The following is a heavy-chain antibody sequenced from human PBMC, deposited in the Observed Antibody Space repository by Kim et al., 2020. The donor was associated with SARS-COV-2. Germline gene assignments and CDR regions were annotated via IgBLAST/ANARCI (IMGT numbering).Heavy chain of an antibody. CDR1: GYSFTSYW. Sequence: GESLKISCKGSGYSFTSYWIGWVRQMPGKGLEWMGIIYPGDSDTRYSPSFQGQVTISADKSISTAYLQWSSLKASDTAMYYCARRGSSGWYWGGWFDPWGQGTLVTVSS. CDR3: ARRGSSGWYWGGWFDP. D-gene: IGHD6-19*01. J-gene: IGHJ5*02. CDR2: IYPGDSDT. V-gene: IGHV5-51*01.